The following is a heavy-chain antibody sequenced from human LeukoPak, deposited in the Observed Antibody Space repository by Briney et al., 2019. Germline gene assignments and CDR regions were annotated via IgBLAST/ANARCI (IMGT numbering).Heavy chain of an antibody. Sequence: GGSLRLSCAASGFTVSSNYMSWVRQAPGKGLEWVAVISYDGSNKYYADSVKGRFTISRDNSKNTLYLQMNSLRAEDTAVYYCARVYRSSSGYCFDYWGQGTLVTVSS. V-gene: IGHV3-30*03. D-gene: IGHD6-6*01. CDR1: GFTVSSNY. CDR3: ARVYRSSSGYCFDY. J-gene: IGHJ4*02. CDR2: ISYDGSNK.